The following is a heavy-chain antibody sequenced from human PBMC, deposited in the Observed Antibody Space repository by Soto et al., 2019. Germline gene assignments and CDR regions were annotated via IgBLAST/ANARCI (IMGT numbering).Heavy chain of an antibody. V-gene: IGHV4-30-4*08. CDR2: IYYSGST. D-gene: IGHD5-12*01. Sequence: SETLSLTCAVSGGSISSGGYSWSCIRQPPGKGLEWIGYIYYSGSTYYNPSLKSRVTISVDTSKNQFSLNLSSVTAADTAMYYCARAGVATIYPRNNWFDPWGQGTLVTVSS. J-gene: IGHJ5*02. CDR3: ARAGVATIYPRNNWFDP. CDR1: GGSISSGGYS.